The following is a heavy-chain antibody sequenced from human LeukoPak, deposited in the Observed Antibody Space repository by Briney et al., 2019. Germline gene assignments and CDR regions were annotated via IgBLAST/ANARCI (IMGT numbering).Heavy chain of an antibody. Sequence: ASVKVSCKASGYTFTGFYMHWVRQAPGQGFEWMGWNNPNTGGTNYAQKFQGRVTMTRDTSITTAYMELSGLTSDDTAVYYCASYPRYSSWPPFDYWGQGTLVTVSS. V-gene: IGHV1-2*02. J-gene: IGHJ4*02. CDR1: GYTFTGFY. CDR2: NNPNTGGT. CDR3: ASYPRYSSWPPFDY. D-gene: IGHD6-6*01.